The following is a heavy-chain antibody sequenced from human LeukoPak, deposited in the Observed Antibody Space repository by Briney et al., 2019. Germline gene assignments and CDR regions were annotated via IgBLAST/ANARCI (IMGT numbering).Heavy chain of an antibody. CDR2: INPNSGGT. D-gene: IGHD6-13*01. V-gene: IGHV1-2*02. CDR3: ATYIAAAGYFDY. J-gene: IGHJ4*02. Sequence: RXAPGQXLXGMGWINPNSGGTNYAQKFQGRVTMTRDTSISTAYMELSRLRSDDTAVYYCATYIAAAGYFDYWGQGTLVTVSS.